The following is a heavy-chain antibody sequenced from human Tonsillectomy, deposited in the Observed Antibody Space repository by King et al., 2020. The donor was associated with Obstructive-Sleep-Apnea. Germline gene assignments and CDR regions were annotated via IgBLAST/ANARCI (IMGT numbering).Heavy chain of an antibody. D-gene: IGHD5-12*01. CDR2: MYYSGNT. Sequence: VQLQESGPGLVKPSETLSLTCSVSGGSINNYYWSWIRQPPGKGLEWIGYMYYSGNTNLNPSLKSRVTISADTSKIQFSLRLSAVTAADTAVYFCARHRGVEDYGGYGDYFDYWGQGTLVTVSS. V-gene: IGHV4-59*08. CDR1: GGSINNYY. J-gene: IGHJ4*02. CDR3: ARHRGVEDYGGYGDYFDY.